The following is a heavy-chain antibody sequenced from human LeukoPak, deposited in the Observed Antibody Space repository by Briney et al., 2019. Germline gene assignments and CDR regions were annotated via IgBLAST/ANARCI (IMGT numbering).Heavy chain of an antibody. Sequence: SETLSLTCTVSGGSISSSSYYWGWIRQPPGKGLEWIGSIYYSGSTYYNPSLKSRVTISVDTSKNQFSLKLSSVTAADTAVYYCARVMVYGSGSSYYFDYRGQGTLVTVSS. CDR3: ARVMVYGSGSSYYFDY. D-gene: IGHD3-10*01. V-gene: IGHV4-39*07. J-gene: IGHJ4*02. CDR1: GGSISSSSYY. CDR2: IYYSGST.